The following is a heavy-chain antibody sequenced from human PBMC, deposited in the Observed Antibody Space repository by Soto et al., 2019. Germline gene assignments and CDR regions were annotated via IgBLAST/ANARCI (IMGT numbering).Heavy chain of an antibody. D-gene: IGHD6-19*01. J-gene: IGHJ4*02. CDR3: AYFTSGCPT. CDR2: ISSDGSST. Sequence: EVQLVESGGGLVQPGGSLRLSCAASGITLSNYCVHWVRQAPGKGLVWVARISSDGSSTSYADSVKGRFTISRDNAKNPLYLQMNVLRAEDTAVYYCAYFTSGCPTWGQGTLVTVSS. V-gene: IGHV3-74*01. CDR1: GITLSNYC.